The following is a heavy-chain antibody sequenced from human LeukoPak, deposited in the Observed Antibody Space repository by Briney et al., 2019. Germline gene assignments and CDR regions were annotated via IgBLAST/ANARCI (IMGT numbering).Heavy chain of an antibody. Sequence: ASVKVSCKASGYTFTSYDINCVRQATGQGLEWMGWMNPNSGNTGYAQKFQGRVTMTRNTSISTAYMELSSLISEDTAVYYCASIRRSSGWYNNWFDPWGQGTLVTVSS. V-gene: IGHV1-8*01. CDR2: MNPNSGNT. J-gene: IGHJ5*02. CDR1: GYTFTSYD. D-gene: IGHD6-19*01. CDR3: ASIRRSSGWYNNWFDP.